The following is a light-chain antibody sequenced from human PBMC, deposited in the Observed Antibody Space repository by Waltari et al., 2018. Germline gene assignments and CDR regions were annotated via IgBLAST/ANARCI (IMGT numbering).Light chain of an antibody. Sequence: DIQMTQSPSTLSASVGDRVHITCRASQSISSWLAWYQQKPGKAPKLLIQKASTLRSGVPSRFSGSGSGTEFTLTISSLQADDFATYYCQQYQSYSGTFGQGTKVEVK. J-gene: IGKJ1*01. CDR3: QQYQSYSGT. V-gene: IGKV1-5*03. CDR2: KAS. CDR1: QSISSW.